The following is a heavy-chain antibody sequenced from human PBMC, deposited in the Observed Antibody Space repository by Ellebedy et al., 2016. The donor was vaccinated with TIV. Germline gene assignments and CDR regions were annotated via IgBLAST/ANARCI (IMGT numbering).Heavy chain of an antibody. CDR2: VNPDGSYK. CDR1: GFTFSSYW. Sequence: GGSLRLXXAASGFTFSSYWMTWVRQAPGEGLEWVASVNPDGSYKYYVDSVQGRFAISRDNTKNSLFLQINILTAEDTAVYYCARDKGGGWFAPWGQGTLVTVS. J-gene: IGHJ5*02. V-gene: IGHV3-7*01. CDR3: ARDKGGGWFAP. D-gene: IGHD3-16*01.